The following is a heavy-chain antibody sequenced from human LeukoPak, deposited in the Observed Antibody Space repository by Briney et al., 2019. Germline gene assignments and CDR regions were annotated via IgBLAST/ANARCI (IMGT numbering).Heavy chain of an antibody. V-gene: IGHV3-15*01. CDR1: GFTFSNTW. CDR3: TPDPTYYYESSGYSQWFDP. Sequence: GSLRLSCAASGFTFSNTWMSWVRQAPGKGLDWVGRSKSKTAGGTTDYAAPVKGRFTISRDDSKNTLYLQMNSLKTEDTAVYYCTPDPTYYYESSGYSQWFDPWGQGTLVTVSS. CDR2: SKSKTAGGTT. J-gene: IGHJ5*02. D-gene: IGHD3-22*01.